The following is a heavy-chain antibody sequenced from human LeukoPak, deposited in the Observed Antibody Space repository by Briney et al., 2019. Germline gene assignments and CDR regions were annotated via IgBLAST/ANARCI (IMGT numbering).Heavy chain of an antibody. J-gene: IGHJ5*02. CDR1: GFTFSTYS. D-gene: IGHD3-22*01. CDR3: ARVGYYDSSGYYWGFDP. Sequence: PGGSLTLTCAVSGFTFSTYSMNWVRQPPARGLEWVSSISSSGGNNYYEGTEKGRFTISRDNVQKSLYLQKNSLRAENTAVYDWARVGYYDSSGYYWGFDPWGRGTLVTVSS. CDR2: ISSSGGNN. V-gene: IGHV3-21*01.